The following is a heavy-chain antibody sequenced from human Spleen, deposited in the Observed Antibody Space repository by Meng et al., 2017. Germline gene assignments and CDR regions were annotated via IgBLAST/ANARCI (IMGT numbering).Heavy chain of an antibody. J-gene: IGHJ4*02. CDR2: ISTSGSII. Sequence: GESLKISCAASGFTFSNYEMHWVRQAPGKGLEWVSYISTSGSIIYYADSVKGRFSISRDNAKNSLYLHMNSLRAEDTALYYCARGFGYSSSWGLGTLVTVSS. V-gene: IGHV3-48*03. CDR3: ARGFGYSSS. CDR1: GFTFSNYE. D-gene: IGHD6-13*01.